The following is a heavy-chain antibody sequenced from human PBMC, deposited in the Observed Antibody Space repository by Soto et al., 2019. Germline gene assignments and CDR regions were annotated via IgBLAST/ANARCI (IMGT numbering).Heavy chain of an antibody. V-gene: IGHV3-30*03. CDR2: ISYDGSNK. D-gene: IGHD1-26*01. Sequence: QVQLVESGGGVVQPGRSLRLSCAASGFTFSSYGMHWVRQAPGKGLEWVAVISYDGSNKYYADSVKGRFTISRDNSKNTLYLQMNSLRAEDTDVYYCAGDYSGSYPGDYWGQGTLVTVSS. J-gene: IGHJ4*02. CDR1: GFTFSSYG. CDR3: AGDYSGSYPGDY.